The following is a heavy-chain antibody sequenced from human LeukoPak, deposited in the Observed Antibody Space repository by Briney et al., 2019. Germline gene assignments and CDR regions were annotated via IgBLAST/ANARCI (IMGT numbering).Heavy chain of an antibody. CDR2: IITSSDRT. Sequence: PGGSLRLSCAASGFTFSSYGMSWVRQAPGKGLEWVSRIITSSDRTYYADSVKGRFTISRDNSKNTLYLQMNGLRAEDTAIYYCAKGQRSNWDDDAVDMWGHGTMVIVSS. J-gene: IGHJ3*02. V-gene: IGHV3-23*01. D-gene: IGHD1-20*01. CDR3: AKGQRSNWDDDAVDM. CDR1: GFTFSSYG.